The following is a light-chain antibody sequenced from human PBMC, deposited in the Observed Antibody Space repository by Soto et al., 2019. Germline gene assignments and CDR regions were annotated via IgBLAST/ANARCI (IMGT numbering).Light chain of an antibody. J-gene: IGLJ1*01. CDR1: NIGSKS. Sequence: SSDLTQPPSVSAAPGQTARITSGGNNIGSKSVHWYQQKPGQAPVLVVYDDSDRPSGIPERFSGSNSGNTATLTISRVEAGDEADYFCQVWDSSSDHYVFGTGTKVTVL. V-gene: IGLV3-21*02. CDR2: DDS. CDR3: QVWDSSSDHYV.